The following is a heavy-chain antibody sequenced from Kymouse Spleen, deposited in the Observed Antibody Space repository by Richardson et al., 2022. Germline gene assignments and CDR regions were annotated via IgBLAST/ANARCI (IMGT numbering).Heavy chain of an antibody. CDR3: TRYYDILTGYYNGDYYYYGMDV. J-gene: IGHJ6*02. CDR2: IRSKANSYAT. D-gene: IGHD3-9*01. CDR1: GFTFSGSA. V-gene: IGHV3-73*02. Sequence: EVQLVESGGGLVQPGGSLKLSCAASGFTFSGSAMHWVRQASGKGLEWVGRIRSKANSYATAYAASVKGRFTISRDDSKNTAYLQMNSLKTEDTAVYYCTRYYDILTGYYNGDYYYYGMDVWGQGTTVTVSS.